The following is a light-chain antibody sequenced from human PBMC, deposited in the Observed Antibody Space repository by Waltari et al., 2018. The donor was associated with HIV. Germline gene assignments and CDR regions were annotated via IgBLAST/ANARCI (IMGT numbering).Light chain of an antibody. J-gene: IGKJ3*01. CDR3: QQCFTSSFT. Sequence: IQMTQYPSSLSASIGARLTITCRASQSISNYLNWYQKKPGRAPKLLIYAASSLPSGVPSRFSGSGSGTDFTLTISSLQPEDSATYFCQQCFTSSFTFGPGTKVDIK. CDR2: AAS. CDR1: QSISNY. V-gene: IGKV1-39*01.